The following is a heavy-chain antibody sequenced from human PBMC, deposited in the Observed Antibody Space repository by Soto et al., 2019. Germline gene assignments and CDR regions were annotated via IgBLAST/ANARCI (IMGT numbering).Heavy chain of an antibody. Sequence: QLHLVQSGAVVKKPGASVTVSCSASGYPVTAYYMHWVRQAPGRGLEWMGGINPATGAAKYTQTFPGRVTMTRDTSTSTVFMELGGLTCEATAVFYCARGGGVGVAGSAAFDMWGQGTVVTVSS. CDR1: GYPVTAYY. J-gene: IGHJ3*02. CDR3: ARGGGVGVAGSAAFDM. CDR2: INPATGAA. V-gene: IGHV1-2*02. D-gene: IGHD3-3*01.